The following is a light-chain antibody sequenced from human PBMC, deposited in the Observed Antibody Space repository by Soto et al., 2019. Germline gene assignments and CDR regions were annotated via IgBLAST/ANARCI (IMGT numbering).Light chain of an antibody. CDR2: STN. V-gene: IGLV8-61*01. CDR1: SGSVSTSYY. Sequence: QAVVTQEPSFSVSPGRTVTLTCGLSSGSVSTSYYPSWYQQTPGQAPRTLIYSTNTRSSGVPDRFSGSILANKAALTITGAQADDESDYYCVLYMGSGIGVFGGGTKLTVL. J-gene: IGLJ3*02. CDR3: VLYMGSGIGV.